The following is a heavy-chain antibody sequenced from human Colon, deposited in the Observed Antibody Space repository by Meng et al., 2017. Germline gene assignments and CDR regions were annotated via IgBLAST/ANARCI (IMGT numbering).Heavy chain of an antibody. V-gene: IGHV6-1*01. D-gene: IGHD3-10*02. CDR3: ARDWGDVRGGFDF. CDR2: TYYRSKYYN. CDR1: GDSVLSNSAA. J-gene: IGHJ4*02. Sequence: QPHTSGPGLVSPPTTLSPSRALSGDSVLSNSAAWNWIRQSPSRGLEWLGRTYYRSKYYNDYALSVKSRITINPDTSKNQFSLQLNSVTPEDTAIYYCARDWGDVRGGFDFWGQGTLVTVSS.